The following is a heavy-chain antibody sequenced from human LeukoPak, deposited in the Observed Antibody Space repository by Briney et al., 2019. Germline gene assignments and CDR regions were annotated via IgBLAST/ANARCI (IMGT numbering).Heavy chain of an antibody. D-gene: IGHD2-2*01. CDR3: ARVVPAAYKYYYYGMDV. Sequence: SETLSLTCAVCGGSFSGYYWSWIRQPPGKGLEWIGEINHSGSTNYNPSLKSRVTISVDTSKNQFSLKPSSVTAADTAVYYCARVVPAAYKYYYYGMDVWGQGTTVTVSS. V-gene: IGHV4-34*01. CDR2: INHSGST. J-gene: IGHJ6*02. CDR1: GGSFSGYY.